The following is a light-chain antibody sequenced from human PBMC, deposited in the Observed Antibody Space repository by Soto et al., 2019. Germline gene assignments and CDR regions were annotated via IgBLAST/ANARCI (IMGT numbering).Light chain of an antibody. CDR2: SNV. Sequence: QSVLTQAPSVSGTPGQRVTISCSGSSSNIGSNTVSWYQQLPGTAPKVLIYSNVQRPSGVPDRFSGSKSGTSASLAIGGLQSEDEADDYCAAWDGSLNGWVFGGGTKLTVL. CDR3: AAWDGSLNGWV. CDR1: SSNIGSNT. V-gene: IGLV1-44*01. J-gene: IGLJ3*02.